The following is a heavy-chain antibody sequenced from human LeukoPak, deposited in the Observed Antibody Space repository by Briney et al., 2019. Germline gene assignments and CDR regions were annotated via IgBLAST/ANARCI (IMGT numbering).Heavy chain of an antibody. D-gene: IGHD6-19*01. CDR3: AREYSSGWAYYMDV. CDR2: ISSSGSII. V-gene: IGHV3-11*04. CDR1: GFTFSDYY. J-gene: IGHJ6*03. Sequence: GGSLRLSCAASGFTFSDYYMSWIRQAPGKGLEWVSYISSSGSIIYYADSVKGRFTISRDNAKNSLNLQMNSLRAEDTAAYYCAREYSSGWAYYMDVWGKGTTVTVSS.